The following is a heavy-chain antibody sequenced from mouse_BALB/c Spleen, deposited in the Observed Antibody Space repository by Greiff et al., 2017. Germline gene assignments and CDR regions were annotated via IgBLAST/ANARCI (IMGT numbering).Heavy chain of an antibody. CDR1: GFTFSDFY. V-gene: IGHV7-1*02. CDR2: SRNKANDYTT. J-gene: IGHJ4*01. Sequence: EVQGVESGGGLVQPGGSLRLSCATSGFTFSDFYMEWVRQPPGKRLEWIAASRNKANDYTTEYSASVKGRFIVSRDTSQSILYLQMNALRAEDTAIYYCARDARDGNYRYAMDYWGQGTSVTVSS. CDR3: ARDARDGNYRYAMDY. D-gene: IGHD2-1*01.